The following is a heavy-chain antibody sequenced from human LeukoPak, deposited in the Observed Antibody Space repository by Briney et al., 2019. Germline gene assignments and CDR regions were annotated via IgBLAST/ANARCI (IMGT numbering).Heavy chain of an antibody. CDR2: VYYTGST. V-gene: IGHV4-59*12. CDR1: GGSIKSYY. CDR3: ARRSIVGATAPYNWFDP. Sequence: SETLSLTCTVSGGSIKSYYWSWIRQPPGKGLEWIGFVYYTGSTNHNPSLKSRVSMSLDTSKNQFSLKLSSVTAADTAVYYCARRSIVGATAPYNWFDPWGQGTLVTVSS. J-gene: IGHJ5*02. D-gene: IGHD1-26*01.